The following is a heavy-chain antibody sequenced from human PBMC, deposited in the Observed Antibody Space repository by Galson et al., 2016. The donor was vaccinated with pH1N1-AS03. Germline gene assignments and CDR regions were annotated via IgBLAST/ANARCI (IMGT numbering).Heavy chain of an antibody. CDR1: GITLTRSG. Sequence: SLRLSCAVSGITLTRSGVYWVGEAPGKVGGGGTRGGGEGRGEVLVGVPRARFTVSRDNSENTVYLQMNGLRVDDTAMYYCAREGNSSGRAGAFHVWGQGTLVTVSS. D-gene: IGHD6-19*01. CDR3: AREGNSSGRAGAFHV. V-gene: IGHV3-30*04. CDR2: GGEGRGE. J-gene: IGHJ3*01.